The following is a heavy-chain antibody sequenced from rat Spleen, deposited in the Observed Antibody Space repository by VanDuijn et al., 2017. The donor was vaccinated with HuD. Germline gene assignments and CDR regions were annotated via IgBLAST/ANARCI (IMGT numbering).Heavy chain of an antibody. CDR1: GFTFSDYY. J-gene: IGHJ2*01. D-gene: IGHD5-1*01. CDR2: ISYDGSST. CDR3: ARHRLGYFDY. V-gene: IGHV5-29*01. Sequence: EVQLVESDGGLVQPGRSLKLSCTASGFTFSDYYMAWVRQAPTKGLEWVATISYDGSSTYYRDSVKGRFTISRDNAKSTLYLQMDSLRSEDTATYYCARHRLGYFDYWGQGVMVTVSS.